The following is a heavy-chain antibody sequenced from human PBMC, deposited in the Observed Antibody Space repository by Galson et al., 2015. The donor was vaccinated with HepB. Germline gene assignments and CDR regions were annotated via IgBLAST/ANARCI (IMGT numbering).Heavy chain of an antibody. V-gene: IGHV1-18*01. J-gene: IGHJ4*02. CDR1: GYTFTNYG. CDR3: ARDSLEYYYDSSGYYGGGY. Sequence: SVKVSCKASGYTFTNYGISWVRQAPGQGLEWMGWISAYRSNTNYAQKLQGRVTMTTDTSTSTAYMELRSLRSDDTAVYYCARDSLEYYYDSSGYYGGGYWGQGTLVTVSS. CDR2: ISAYRSNT. D-gene: IGHD3-22*01.